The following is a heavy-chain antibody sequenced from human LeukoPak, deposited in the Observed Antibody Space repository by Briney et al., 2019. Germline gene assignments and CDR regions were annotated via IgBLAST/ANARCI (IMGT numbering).Heavy chain of an antibody. Sequence: APMKVSCRPSGYTFTDHFMHWVRQAAGHGLEWMSWMNPNSENRGYPQKFQGRVTMTTDTSIDTAYMELSSLTFDDTAIYYCARGRGWGILDSWGQGNLVTVSS. CDR1: GYTFTDHF. J-gene: IGHJ4*02. V-gene: IGHV1-8*02. CDR2: MNPNSENR. D-gene: IGHD6-19*01. CDR3: ARGRGWGILDS.